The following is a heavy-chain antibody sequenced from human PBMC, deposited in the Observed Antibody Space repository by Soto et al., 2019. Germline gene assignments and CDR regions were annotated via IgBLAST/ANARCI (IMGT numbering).Heavy chain of an antibody. D-gene: IGHD2-2*01. V-gene: IGHV1-69*13. CDR3: ARDRPTRIVVVPAATPPWCMDV. CDR2: IIPIFGTA. Sequence: SVEVTCKASGGTFSSYAISWVRQAPGQGLEWMGGIIPIFGTANYAQKFQGRVTITADESTSTAYMELSSLRSEDTAVYYCARDRPTRIVVVPAATPPWCMDVWGQGTTVNVSS. CDR1: GGTFSSYA. J-gene: IGHJ6*02.